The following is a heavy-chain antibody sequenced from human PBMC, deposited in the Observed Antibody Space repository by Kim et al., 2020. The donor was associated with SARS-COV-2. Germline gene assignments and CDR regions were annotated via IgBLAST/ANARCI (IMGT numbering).Heavy chain of an antibody. D-gene: IGHD2-2*01. Sequence: GGSRRLSCAASGFTFDGSSMHWVRQASGKGLEWVGRIKSKANKYATTYAASVKGRFTISRDDSKNTAYLQMNSLKTEDTAVYYCTPPGGPMANSTGNWGQGTLVTVSS. J-gene: IGHJ4*02. CDR1: GFTFDGSS. CDR2: IKSKANKYAT. CDR3: TPPGGPMANSTGN. V-gene: IGHV3-73*01.